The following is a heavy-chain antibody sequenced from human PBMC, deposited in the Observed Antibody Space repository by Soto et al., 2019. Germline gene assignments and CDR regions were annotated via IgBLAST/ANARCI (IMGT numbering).Heavy chain of an antibody. Sequence: GGSLRLSCAASGFNLGRYWMHWVRQAPGKGLVWVSRINDYGATINYAESVEGRFTISRDDAKSEVYLQMNNLRAEDTAVYYCARGGLRPFDYWGQGALVTVSS. V-gene: IGHV3-74*01. CDR2: INDYGATI. J-gene: IGHJ4*02. D-gene: IGHD2-21*02. CDR1: GFNLGRYW. CDR3: ARGGLRPFDY.